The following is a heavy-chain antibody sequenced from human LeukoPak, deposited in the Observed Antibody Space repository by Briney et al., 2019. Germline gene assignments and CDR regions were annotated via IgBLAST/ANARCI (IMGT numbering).Heavy chain of an antibody. CDR2: IYTSGST. CDR3: AREVRGSSGWYGKYYFDY. D-gene: IGHD6-19*01. Sequence: TSETLSLTCTVSGGSISSGSYYWRWIRQPAGKGLEWIGRIYTSGSTNYNPSLKSRFTISVDTSKNQFSLKLSSVTAADTAVYYCAREVRGSSGWYGKYYFDYWGQGTLVTVSS. V-gene: IGHV4-61*02. CDR1: GGSISSGSYY. J-gene: IGHJ4*02.